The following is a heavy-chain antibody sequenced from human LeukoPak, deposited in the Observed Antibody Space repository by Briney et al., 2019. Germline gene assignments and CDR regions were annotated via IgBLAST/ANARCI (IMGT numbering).Heavy chain of an antibody. CDR1: GYTFTGYY. CDR2: INPNSGGT. Sequence: ASVKVSCKASGYTFTGYYMHWVRQAPGQGLEWMGWINPNSGGTNYAQKFQGRVTMTRDTSISTAYMELSRLRSDDTAVYYCAREVVPTLGYYYYMDVWGKGTTVTVSS. CDR3: AREVVPTLGYYYYMDV. D-gene: IGHD2-2*01. J-gene: IGHJ6*03. V-gene: IGHV1-2*02.